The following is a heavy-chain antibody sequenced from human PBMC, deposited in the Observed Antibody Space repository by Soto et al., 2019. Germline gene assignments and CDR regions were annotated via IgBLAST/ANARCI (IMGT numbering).Heavy chain of an antibody. Sequence: SSSTIYYADSVKGRFTISRDNVQNSLYLQMHSLRAEDTAVYYCARERGSGWTFDYWGQGTLVTVSS. CDR2: SSSTI. V-gene: IGHV3-48*01. J-gene: IGHJ4*02. CDR3: ARERGSGWTFDY. D-gene: IGHD6-19*01.